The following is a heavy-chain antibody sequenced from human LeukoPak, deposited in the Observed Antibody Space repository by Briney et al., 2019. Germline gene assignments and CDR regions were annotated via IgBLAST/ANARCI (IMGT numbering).Heavy chain of an antibody. CDR3: ARVSGEYCSSTTCYGAAFDF. J-gene: IGHJ3*01. V-gene: IGHV3-48*03. CDR2: ISSSDSAI. D-gene: IGHD2-2*01. CDR1: GFTFSSYE. Sequence: GGSVRLSCAASGFTFSSYEMNWARQAPGKGLEWVSYISSSDSAIYYADSVKGRFTISRDNAKNSLYLQMNSLRAEDTAIYYCARVSGEYCSSTTCYGAAFDFWGQGTMVTVSS.